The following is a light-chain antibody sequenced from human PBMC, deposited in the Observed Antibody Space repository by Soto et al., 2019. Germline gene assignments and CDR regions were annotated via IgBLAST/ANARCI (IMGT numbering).Light chain of an antibody. CDR1: QSVLYSSNNKNY. CDR2: GAS. CDR3: QQYANSTLT. J-gene: IGKJ5*01. V-gene: IGKV4-1*01. Sequence: DIVMTQSPDSLAVSLGERATINCKSSQSVLYSSNNKNYLAWYQQKPGQAPRIVIYGASSRETGIPDRFSGSGAGTECTRTISRLEPEDVEVVYCQQYANSTLTFGLGTRLEIK.